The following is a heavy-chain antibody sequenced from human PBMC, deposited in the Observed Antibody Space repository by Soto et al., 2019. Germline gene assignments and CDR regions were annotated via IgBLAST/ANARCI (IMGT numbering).Heavy chain of an antibody. D-gene: IGHD3-3*01. CDR2: ISSSSSYA. V-gene: IGHV3-11*06. Sequence: GGSLRLSCAASGFTFSDYYMSWIRQAPGKGLEWVSYISSSSSYANYADSVKGRFTISRDNAKNSLYLQMNSLRAEDTAVYYCARGQTYYDFWSGYFSWGHGTLVTVSS. J-gene: IGHJ5*01. CDR1: GFTFSDYY. CDR3: ARGQTYYDFWSGYFS.